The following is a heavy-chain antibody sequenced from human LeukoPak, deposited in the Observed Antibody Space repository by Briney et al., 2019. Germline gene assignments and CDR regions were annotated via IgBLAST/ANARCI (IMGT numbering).Heavy chain of an antibody. J-gene: IGHJ3*02. CDR3: ARDPSYYDSSGSDAFDI. V-gene: IGHV3-53*01. CDR2: IYSGGST. Sequence: GGSLRLSCAASGFTVSSNYMSWVRQAPGKGLEWVSVIYSGGSTYYADSVKGRFTISRDNSKNTLYLQMNSLRAEDTAVYYCARDPSYYDSSGSDAFDIWGQGTMVTVSS. CDR1: GFTVSSNY. D-gene: IGHD3-22*01.